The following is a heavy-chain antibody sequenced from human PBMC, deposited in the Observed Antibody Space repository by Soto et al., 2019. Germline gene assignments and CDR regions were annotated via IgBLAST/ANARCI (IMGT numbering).Heavy chain of an antibody. Sequence: EVQLVESGGGLVQPGESLRLSCTASGFTFNTHWMTWVRQAPGKGLEWVANINPGGSERYYVDSVKGRFAISRDNAKSSVFLQMSSLRPADTAGYYCARNPLERHCSGANCANWFGPWGPGTPGHRLL. J-gene: IGHJ5*02. V-gene: IGHV3-7*01. CDR3: ARNPLERHCSGANCANWFGP. CDR1: GFTFNTHW. D-gene: IGHD2-15*01. CDR2: INPGGSER.